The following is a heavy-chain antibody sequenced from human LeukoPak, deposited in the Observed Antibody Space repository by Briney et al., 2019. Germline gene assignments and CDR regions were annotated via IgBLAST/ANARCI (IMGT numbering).Heavy chain of an antibody. V-gene: IGHV3-48*01. CDR2: ISSNSTTI. CDR1: GFTFSNYA. J-gene: IGHJ5*02. Sequence: GGSLRLSCAASGFTFSNYAMNWVRQAPGKGLEWVSYISSNSTTIYYADSVKGRFTISRDNAKNSLYLQMNSLRAEDTAVYYCARAGYCTSISCYTGYLDPWGQGTLVTVSS. CDR3: ARAGYCTSISCYTGYLDP. D-gene: IGHD2-2*02.